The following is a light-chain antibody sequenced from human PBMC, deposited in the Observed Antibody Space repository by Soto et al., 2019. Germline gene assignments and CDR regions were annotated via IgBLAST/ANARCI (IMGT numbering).Light chain of an antibody. Sequence: EIVLTQSPATLSLSPVERATLSCMASQSVGNNLAWYQQKPGQAPGLLIYEASTRATGIPARFSGSGSGTDFTLTISSLEPEDFAVYYCQQHANWPLTFGGGTKVDI. CDR3: QQHANWPLT. CDR2: EAS. CDR1: QSVGNN. J-gene: IGKJ4*01. V-gene: IGKV3-11*01.